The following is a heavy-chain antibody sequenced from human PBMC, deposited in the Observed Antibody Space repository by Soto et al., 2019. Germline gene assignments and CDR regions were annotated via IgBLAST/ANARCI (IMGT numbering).Heavy chain of an antibody. CDR1: GGSISTVDYW. D-gene: IGHD7-27*01. CDR2: IYDGGRT. J-gene: IGHJ4*02. CDR3: ARGPSGDKVDS. V-gene: IGHV4-30-4*01. Sequence: QVQLQEAGPGLVKPSQTLSLTCTVSGGSISTVDYWWSWIRQSPDMGLEGFGHIYDGGRTYNNPSLESRVTMSVDTSKSQLSLTLSSVSAADTAVYYCARGPSGDKVDSWGQGTLVTVSS.